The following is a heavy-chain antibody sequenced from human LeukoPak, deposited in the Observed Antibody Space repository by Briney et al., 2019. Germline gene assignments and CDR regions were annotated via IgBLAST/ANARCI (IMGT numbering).Heavy chain of an antibody. CDR3: ARAYCSSTSCYLETKYYFDH. CDR1: GGTFSSYA. D-gene: IGHD2-2*01. CDR2: IIPIFGIA. J-gene: IGHJ4*02. Sequence: SVKVSCKASGGTFSSYAISWVRQAPGQGLEWMGRIIPIFGIANYAQKFQGRVTITADKSTSTAYMELSSLRSEDTAVYYCARAYCSSTSCYLETKYYFDHWGQGTLVTVSS. V-gene: IGHV1-69*04.